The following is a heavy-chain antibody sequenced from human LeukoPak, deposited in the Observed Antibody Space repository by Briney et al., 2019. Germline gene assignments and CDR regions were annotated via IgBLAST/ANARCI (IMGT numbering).Heavy chain of an antibody. CDR2: ISPYNGKT. CDR1: GYSFSSYG. V-gene: IGHV1-18*01. CDR3: ARGYYVVKGLARWGVNY. Sequence: ASVKVSCKTSGYSFSSYGITWVRQVPGQGLEWMGWISPYNGKTKYAENLQDRITMTTDTSSTTAYMDLRSLRSDDTAMYYCARGYYVVKGLARWGVNYWGQGTLVTVSS. J-gene: IGHJ4*02. D-gene: IGHD3-16*01.